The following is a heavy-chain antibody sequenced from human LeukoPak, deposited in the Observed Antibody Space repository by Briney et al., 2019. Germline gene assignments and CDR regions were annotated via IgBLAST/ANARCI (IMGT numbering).Heavy chain of an antibody. CDR1: GGSISSSPSYS. J-gene: IGHJ4*02. D-gene: IGHD1-26*01. Sequence: SETLSLPCTVSGGSISSSPSYSWGWVRHPPGEGLEWIGSIYYSGSTYYNPSLKSRVTISVDTSKNQFSLKLSSVTAADTAVYYCARLIVGATQYYFDYWGQGSLVTVSS. V-gene: IGHV4-39*01. CDR2: IYYSGST. CDR3: ARLIVGATQYYFDY.